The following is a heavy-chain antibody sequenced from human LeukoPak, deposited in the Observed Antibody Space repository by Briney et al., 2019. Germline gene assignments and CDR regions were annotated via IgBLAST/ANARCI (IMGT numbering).Heavy chain of an antibody. Sequence: SETLSLTCTVSAYSISSGFYWGWIRQPPGKGLEWIGSIYHSGSTYYNPSLKSRVTISVDTSESQFSLKLSSVTAADTAVYYCARGDSGWYLGLGFDYWGQGTLVTVSS. CDR3: ARGDSGWYLGLGFDY. D-gene: IGHD6-19*01. J-gene: IGHJ4*02. CDR1: AYSISSGFY. V-gene: IGHV4-38-2*02. CDR2: IYHSGST.